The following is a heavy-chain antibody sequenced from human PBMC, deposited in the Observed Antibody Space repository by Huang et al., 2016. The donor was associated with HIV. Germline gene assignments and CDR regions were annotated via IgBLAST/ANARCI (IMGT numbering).Heavy chain of an antibody. J-gene: IGHJ6*02. D-gene: IGHD3-9*01. Sequence: QMQLQQRGAGLLKPSETLSLTCDVHGGSFTGNYLTWIRQSPGKGLEWLGEINDVGATNYNPSLKGRLTISLDKSQRQLSLNLRSVTAADTGVYYCARQRTILDWLLGMDVWGQGTTVIVSS. CDR3: ARQRTILDWLLGMDV. V-gene: IGHV4-34*01. CDR2: INDVGAT. CDR1: GGSFTGNY.